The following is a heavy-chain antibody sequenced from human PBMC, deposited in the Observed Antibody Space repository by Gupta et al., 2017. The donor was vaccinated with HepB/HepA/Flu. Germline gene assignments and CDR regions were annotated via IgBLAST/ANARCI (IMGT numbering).Heavy chain of an antibody. CDR2: MNPNSGIT. Sequence: QVQLVQSGAAVKRPGASVKVSCKTSGYTFINYDINWVRQATGQGLEWMGWMNPNSGITAYSKRFQGRVTMTRNTSINTAYLELSSLMSDDTAVYYCAKSHGMDVWGQGTTVTVSS. CDR3: AKSHGMDV. V-gene: IGHV1-8*01. J-gene: IGHJ6*02. CDR1: GYTFINYD.